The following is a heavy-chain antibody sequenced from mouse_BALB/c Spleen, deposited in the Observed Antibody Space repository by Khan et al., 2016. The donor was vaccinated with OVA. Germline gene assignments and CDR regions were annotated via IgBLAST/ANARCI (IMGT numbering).Heavy chain of an antibody. CDR2: ISTYIGEA. D-gene: IGHD1-1*02. V-gene: IGHV1S137*01. CDR3: EGGEKFAY. CDR1: GYTFTDYA. Sequence: QVQLKQSGPELVRPGVSVKISCKGSGYTFTDYAMHWVKQSHAKSLEWMGGISTYIGEADYGQEFKGRVSLTVDRSASTAYLELARLTSEDSATYCCEGGEKFAYWGQGTLVTVSA. J-gene: IGHJ3*01.